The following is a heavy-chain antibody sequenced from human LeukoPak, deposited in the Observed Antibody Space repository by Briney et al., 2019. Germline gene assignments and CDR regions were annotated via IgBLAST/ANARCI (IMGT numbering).Heavy chain of an antibody. CDR1: GGSFSGYY. Sequence: SETLSLTCAVYGGSFSGYYWSWIRQPPGKWLECIWEINHSGSTNYNPSLKSRVTISVDTSKNQFSLKLSFVTAADTAVYYCARAPRRSSQYYYVKGVFGYWGQGTLVTVSS. CDR2: INHSGST. V-gene: IGHV4-34*01. J-gene: IGHJ4*02. CDR3: ARAPRRSSQYYYVKGVFGY. D-gene: IGHD3-10*02.